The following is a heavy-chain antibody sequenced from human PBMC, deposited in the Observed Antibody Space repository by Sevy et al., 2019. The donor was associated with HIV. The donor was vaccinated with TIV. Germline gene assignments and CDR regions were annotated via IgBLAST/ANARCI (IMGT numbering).Heavy chain of an antibody. Sequence: SETLSLTCAVYGGSFSGYYWSWIRQPPGKGLEWIGEINHSGSTNYNPSLKSRVTISVDTSKNQFSLKLSSVTAADTAVYYCARALAQDSSGYYYGYFDYRGQGTLVTVSS. D-gene: IGHD3-22*01. CDR1: GGSFSGYY. V-gene: IGHV4-34*01. CDR3: ARALAQDSSGYYYGYFDY. CDR2: INHSGST. J-gene: IGHJ4*02.